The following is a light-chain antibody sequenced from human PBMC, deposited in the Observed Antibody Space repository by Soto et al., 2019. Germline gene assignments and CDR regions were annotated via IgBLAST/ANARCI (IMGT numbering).Light chain of an antibody. Sequence: EIVLTQSPGTLSLSPGERATLSCRASQSVSNNYLAWYQQKPGQAPRLLIYGACNRATGIPDRFSGSGSGTDFTLTISRLEPEDFAVYYCQQYGSSGTFGQGTKVEIK. J-gene: IGKJ1*01. V-gene: IGKV3-20*01. CDR1: QSVSNNY. CDR3: QQYGSSGT. CDR2: GAC.